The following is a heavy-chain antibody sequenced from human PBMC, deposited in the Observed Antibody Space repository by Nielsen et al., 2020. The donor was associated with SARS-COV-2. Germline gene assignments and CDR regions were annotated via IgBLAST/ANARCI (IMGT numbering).Heavy chain of an antibody. CDR2: ISSSSSYT. CDR1: GFTFSDYY. CDR3: ARVGLFHYYYMDV. J-gene: IGHJ6*03. Sequence: GGSLRLSCAASGFTFSDYYMSWIRQAPGKGLEWVSYISSSSSYTNYADSVKGRFTISRDNAKNSLYLQMNSLRAEDTAVYYCARVGLFHYYYMDVWGKGTTVTVSS. V-gene: IGHV3-11*06. D-gene: IGHD3-10*02.